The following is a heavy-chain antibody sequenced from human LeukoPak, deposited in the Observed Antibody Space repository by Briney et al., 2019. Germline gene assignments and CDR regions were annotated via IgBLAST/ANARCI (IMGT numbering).Heavy chain of an antibody. V-gene: IGHV3-30-3*01. D-gene: IGHD3-22*01. CDR2: ISYDGSNK. J-gene: IGHJ4*02. CDR1: GFTFSGYP. Sequence: GGSLRLSCAASGFTFSGYPIHWVRQAPGKGLEWVAVISYDGSNKYYADSVKGRFTISKDNSKNTLYLQMNSPRAEDTAVYYCARAAYDSSGYLTLWGQGTLVTVSS. CDR3: ARAAYDSSGYLTL.